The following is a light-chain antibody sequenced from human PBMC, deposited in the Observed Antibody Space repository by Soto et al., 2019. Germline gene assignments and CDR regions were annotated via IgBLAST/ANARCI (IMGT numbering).Light chain of an antibody. V-gene: IGKV1-5*03. CDR3: QQYNSYSPYT. CDR1: QSISSW. J-gene: IGKJ2*01. CDR2: KAS. Sequence: DIQMTQSPSTLSASVGDRVTLTCRASQSISSWLAWYQQKPGKAPKLLIYKASSLESGVPSRFSGSESGTVFTLTISSLQADDFATYYCQQYNSYSPYTFGQGTKLEIK.